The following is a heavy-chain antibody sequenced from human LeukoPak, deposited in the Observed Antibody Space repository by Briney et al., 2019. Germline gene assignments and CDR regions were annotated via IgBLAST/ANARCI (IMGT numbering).Heavy chain of an antibody. D-gene: IGHD1-7*01. V-gene: IGHV3-74*01. CDR2: MNGEGTTI. J-gene: IGHJ4*02. CDR1: GLTFRTAW. Sequence: GGSLRLSCATSGLTFRTAWMHWVRQAPGKGLMWVSRMNGEGTTIDYADSVKGRFTVSRDYAKNTLFLQMNNLRTEDTALYFCATARNFRFEYWGQGSLVIVSA. CDR3: ATARNFRFEY.